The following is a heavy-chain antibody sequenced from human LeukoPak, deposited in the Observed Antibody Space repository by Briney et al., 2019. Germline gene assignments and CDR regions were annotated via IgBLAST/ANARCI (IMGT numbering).Heavy chain of an antibody. CDR2: IHYSVST. V-gene: IGHV4-30-4*01. CDR3: ARDLVATTGGFDY. CDR1: GGSVSSEDYY. J-gene: IGHJ4*02. Sequence: SETLSLTCTVSGGSVSSEDYYWSWIRQPPGKGLEWIGYIHYSVSTYYNPSLKSRVTISVDTSKNQFPLKVNSVTAADTAVYYCARDLVATTGGFDYWGQGTLVTVSS. D-gene: IGHD5-12*01.